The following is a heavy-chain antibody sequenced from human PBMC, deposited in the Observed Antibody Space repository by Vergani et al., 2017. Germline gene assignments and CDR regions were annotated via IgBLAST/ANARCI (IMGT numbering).Heavy chain of an antibody. J-gene: IGHJ4*02. CDR1: GFTFSSYG. V-gene: IGHV3-30*03. Sequence: QEQLVESGGGVVQPGRSLRLSCAASGFTFSSYGMHWVRQAPGKGVEWVAVISYDGSNKYYADSVKGRFTISRDNSKNTVYLQMNSLRAEDTAVYYCAREPRPSADYFDYWGQGTLVTVSS. D-gene: IGHD6-19*01. CDR2: ISYDGSNK. CDR3: AREPRPSADYFDY.